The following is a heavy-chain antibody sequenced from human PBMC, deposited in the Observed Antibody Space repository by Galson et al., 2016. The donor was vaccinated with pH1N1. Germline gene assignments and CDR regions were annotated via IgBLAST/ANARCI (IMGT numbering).Heavy chain of an antibody. J-gene: IGHJ4*02. Sequence: SLRLSCAASGFTFSSYWMSWVRQAPGKGLEWVANINQDGSQKYYVDSVRGRFTISRDNAKNSVSLQMNSLRPDDTGVYYCVRAIGAAASFWGQGTLVTVSS. CDR1: GFTFSSYW. D-gene: IGHD6-13*01. CDR3: VRAIGAAASF. CDR2: INQDGSQK. V-gene: IGHV3-7*01.